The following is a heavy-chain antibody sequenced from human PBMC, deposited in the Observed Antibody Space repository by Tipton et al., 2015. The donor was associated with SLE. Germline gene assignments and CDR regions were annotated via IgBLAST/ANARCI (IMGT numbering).Heavy chain of an antibody. CDR2: INRDGSST. Sequence: SLRLSCAASGFTFSSNWMHWVRQGPGKGLVWVSRINRDGSSTNYADSVKGRFTISRDNAKNTLYLQMNSLRAEDTAVYYCARDPHYGSGSYKYWYFDLWGRGTLVTVSS. J-gene: IGHJ2*01. D-gene: IGHD3-10*01. V-gene: IGHV3-74*01. CDR1: GFTFSSNW. CDR3: ARDPHYGSGSYKYWYFDL.